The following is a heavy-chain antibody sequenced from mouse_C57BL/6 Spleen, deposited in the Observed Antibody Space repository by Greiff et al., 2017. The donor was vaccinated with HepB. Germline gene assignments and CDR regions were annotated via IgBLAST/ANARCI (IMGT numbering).Heavy chain of an antibody. V-gene: IGHV1-80*01. CDR2: IYPGDGDT. D-gene: IGHD1-1*01. CDR3: AREGTDYYGSRDFDY. J-gene: IGHJ2*01. Sequence: QVQLKQSGAELVKPGASVKISCKASGYAFSSYWMNWVKQRPGKGLEWIGQIYPGDGDTNYNGKFKGKATLTADKSSSTAYMQLSSLTSEDSAVYFCAREGTDYYGSRDFDYWGQGTTLTVSS. CDR1: GYAFSSYW.